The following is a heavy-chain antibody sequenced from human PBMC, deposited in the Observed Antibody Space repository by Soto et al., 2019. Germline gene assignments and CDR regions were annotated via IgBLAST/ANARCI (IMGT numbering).Heavy chain of an antibody. CDR3: AKDIEYSSSPDFDY. CDR2: ISGSGGST. V-gene: IGHV3-23*01. J-gene: IGHJ4*02. Sequence: PGGSLRLSCAASGFTFSSYAMSWVRQAPGKGLEWVSAISGSGGSTYYADSVKGRFTISRDNSKNTQYLQMNSLRAEDTAVYYCAKDIEYSSSPDFDYWGQGTLVTVSS. D-gene: IGHD6-6*01. CDR1: GFTFSSYA.